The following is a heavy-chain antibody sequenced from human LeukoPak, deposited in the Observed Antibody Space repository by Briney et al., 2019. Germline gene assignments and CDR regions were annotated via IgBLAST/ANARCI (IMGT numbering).Heavy chain of an antibody. CDR3: AKANGWCGRGYFDL. CDR1: RFTFSAYA. V-gene: IGHV3-23*01. D-gene: IGHD6-19*01. CDR2: VSRNGADT. J-gene: IGHJ2*01. Sequence: PGGSLRLSCAASRFTFSAYAMSWARQAPGKGLEWVSAVSRNGADTYYADSVKGRFTISRDNSKNTLYLETNSLRAEDTAVYYCAKANGWCGRGYFDLWGRGTLVSVSS.